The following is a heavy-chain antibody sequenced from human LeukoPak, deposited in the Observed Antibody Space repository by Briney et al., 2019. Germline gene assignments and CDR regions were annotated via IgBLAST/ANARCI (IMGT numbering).Heavy chain of an antibody. D-gene: IGHD3-16*01. CDR2: IRCSAGTT. CDR1: GFTLSSYA. CDR3: VKGGNLYWFDP. V-gene: IGHV3-23*01. Sequence: GGSLRLSCAASGFTLSSYAMSWVRQAPGKGLEWVSAIRCSAGTTYYADSVKGRFTISRDNSKNTLYLQMNCLRAEDTAVYYCVKGGNLYWFDPWGQGTLVTVSS. J-gene: IGHJ5*02.